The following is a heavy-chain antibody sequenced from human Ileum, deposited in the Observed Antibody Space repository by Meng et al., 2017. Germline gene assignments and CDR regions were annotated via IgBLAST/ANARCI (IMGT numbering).Heavy chain of an antibody. V-gene: IGHV3-7*01. J-gene: IGHJ3*02. Sequence: RGSLRLSCAASGFTFSTYWMVWVRQAPGKGLEWVANIKPDGSEGYYGGSVKGRFTISRDNAENSLYLQMNSLKVEDTAVYYCAREGRLLGAFDIWGQGTMVTVSS. D-gene: IGHD2/OR15-2a*01. CDR2: IKPDGSEG. CDR1: GFTFSTYW. CDR3: AREGRLLGAFDI.